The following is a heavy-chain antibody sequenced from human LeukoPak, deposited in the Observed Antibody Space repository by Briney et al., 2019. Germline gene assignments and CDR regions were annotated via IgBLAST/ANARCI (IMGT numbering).Heavy chain of an antibody. J-gene: IGHJ4*02. D-gene: IGHD3-16*01. CDR1: GFTFSNYW. Sequence: GGSLRLSCAASGFTFSNYWMIWVRQAPGKGLEWVSGTSGSGGSTYYVDSVKGRFTISRDNSKNTLYLQMNFLRAEDTAVYYCAKDHDVMIRNRLDYWGQGTLVTVSS. V-gene: IGHV3-23*01. CDR3: AKDHDVMIRNRLDY. CDR2: TSGSGGST.